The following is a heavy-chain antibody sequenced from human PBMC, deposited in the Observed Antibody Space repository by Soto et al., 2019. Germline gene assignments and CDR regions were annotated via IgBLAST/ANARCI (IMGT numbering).Heavy chain of an antibody. V-gene: IGHV5-10-1*01. J-gene: IGHJ6*02. D-gene: IGHD1-26*01. Sequence: PGXSLKISCKGSGYKFTNYWIIWVRQIPGKGLEWMGKIDPTESHTKYSPSFQGHVTISVDKSITTAYLQWNSLKASDTAIYYCARCAVGDYVLDVGGHGNTVTVYS. CDR2: IDPTESHT. CDR3: ARCAVGDYVLDV. CDR1: GYKFTNYW.